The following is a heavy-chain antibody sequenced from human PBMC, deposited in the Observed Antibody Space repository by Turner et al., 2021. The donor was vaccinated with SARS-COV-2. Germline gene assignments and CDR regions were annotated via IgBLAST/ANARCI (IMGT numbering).Heavy chain of an antibody. CDR2: VDPEDVET. CDR1: GYTLTALS. Sequence: QVQLVQSGAEVMKPGASVMVSCKVSGYTLTALSMHWVRQASGKGLAWMGGVDPEDVETSYAQKFQGRVTMTEDTSTDTAYMELSSLRSEDTAVYYCATVFAVAGLSYGMDVWGQGTTVTVSS. D-gene: IGHD6-19*01. J-gene: IGHJ6*02. CDR3: ATVFAVAGLSYGMDV. V-gene: IGHV1-24*01.